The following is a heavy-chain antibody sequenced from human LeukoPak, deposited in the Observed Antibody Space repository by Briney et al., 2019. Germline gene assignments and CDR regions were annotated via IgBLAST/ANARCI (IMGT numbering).Heavy chain of an antibody. CDR2: ISAYNGNT. Sequence: ASVKVSCKASGYTFTSYGISWVRQAPGQGLEWMGWISAYNGNTTYAKKFQGRVTMTTDTSTRTAYMELRSLRSDDTAVYYCARDREGGSPNYWGQGTLVTVSS. J-gene: IGHJ4*02. D-gene: IGHD1-26*01. CDR3: ARDREGGSPNY. CDR1: GYTFTSYG. V-gene: IGHV1-18*01.